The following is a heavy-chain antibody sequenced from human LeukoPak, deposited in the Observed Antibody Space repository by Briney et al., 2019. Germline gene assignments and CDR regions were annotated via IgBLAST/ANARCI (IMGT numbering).Heavy chain of an antibody. V-gene: IGHV1-18*01. Sequence: ASVKVSCKASGYTFTSYGISWVRQAPGQGLEWMGWISAYNGNTDYAQKLQGRVTMTTDTSTSTAYMELSSLRSEDTAVYYCARVAATQYRWFDPWGQGTLVTVSS. J-gene: IGHJ5*02. CDR3: ARVAATQYRWFDP. CDR1: GYTFTSYG. D-gene: IGHD2-15*01. CDR2: ISAYNGNT.